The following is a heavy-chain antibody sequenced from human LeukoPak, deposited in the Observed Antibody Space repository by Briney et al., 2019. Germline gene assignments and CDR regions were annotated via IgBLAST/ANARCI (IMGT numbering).Heavy chain of an antibody. V-gene: IGHV1-18*01. CDR2: INSFNGKT. CDR3: ARNRGERRFYYYYGLDV. J-gene: IGHJ6*02. CDR1: GYTFTSYG. D-gene: IGHD1-1*01. Sequence: GASVKVSCKASGYTFTSYGISWVRQAPGQGLEWMGWINSFNGKTNYAQKLQGRVSMTTDTSTSTVYMELRSLRSDDTAVYYCARNRGERRFYYYYGLDVWGQGTTVTVSS.